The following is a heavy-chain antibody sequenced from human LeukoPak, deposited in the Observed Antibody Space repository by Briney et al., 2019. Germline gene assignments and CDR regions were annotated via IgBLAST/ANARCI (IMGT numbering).Heavy chain of an antibody. CDR1: GFTFSSYE. CDR2: ISSSGSTI. D-gene: IGHD3-10*01. V-gene: IGHV3-48*03. CDR3: ARAPLSSRGMITYGMDV. Sequence: SGGSLRLSCAASGFTFSSYEMNWVRQAPGKGLEWVSYISSSGSTIYYADSVKGRFTISRDNAKNSLYLQMNSLRAEDTAVYYCARAPLSSRGMITYGMDVWGQGTTVTVSS. J-gene: IGHJ6*02.